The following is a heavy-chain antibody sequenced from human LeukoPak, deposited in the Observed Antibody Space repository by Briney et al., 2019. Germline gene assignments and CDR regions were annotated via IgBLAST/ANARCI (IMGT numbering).Heavy chain of an antibody. D-gene: IGHD3-10*01. CDR2: ISYDGTNK. Sequence: PGGSLRLSCAASGFTFSNYGMHWVRQAPGKGLEWVAVISYDGTNKYYADSVKGRFTISRDNSKNTFYLQMNTLRAEDTAVYYCAKDGAPLRTYYGSGSYFEYWGQGTLVTVPS. CDR3: AKDGAPLRTYYGSGSYFEY. V-gene: IGHV3-30*18. CDR1: GFTFSNYG. J-gene: IGHJ4*02.